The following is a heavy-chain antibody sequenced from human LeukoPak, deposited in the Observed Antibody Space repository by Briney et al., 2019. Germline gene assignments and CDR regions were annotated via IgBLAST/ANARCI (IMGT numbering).Heavy chain of an antibody. CDR3: ARDERTVAAMEY. J-gene: IGHJ4*02. D-gene: IGHD2-15*01. Sequence: PGGSLRLSCAASGFTFSSYWMSWVRQAPGEGLEWVANIKLDGSEKYYVDSVKGRFTISRDNAKNSLYLQMNSLRAEGTAVYYCARDERTVAAMEYWGQGTLVTVSS. CDR2: IKLDGSEK. CDR1: GFTFSSYW. V-gene: IGHV3-7*01.